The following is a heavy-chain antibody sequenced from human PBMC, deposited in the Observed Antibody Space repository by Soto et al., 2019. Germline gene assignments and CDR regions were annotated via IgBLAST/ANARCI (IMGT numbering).Heavy chain of an antibody. CDR2: ISAYNGNT. Sequence: ASVKVSCKASGYTFTSYGISWVRQAPGQGLEWMGWISAYNGNTNYAQKLQGRVTMTTDTSTSTAYMELRSLRSDDTAVYYCARDEDGVVVPAASYYYYYMDVWGKGTTVTVSS. D-gene: IGHD2-2*01. CDR1: GYTFTSYG. V-gene: IGHV1-18*01. CDR3: ARDEDGVVVPAASYYYYYMDV. J-gene: IGHJ6*03.